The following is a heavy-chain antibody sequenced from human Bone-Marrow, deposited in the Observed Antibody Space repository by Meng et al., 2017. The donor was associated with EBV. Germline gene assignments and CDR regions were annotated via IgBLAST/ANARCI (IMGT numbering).Heavy chain of an antibody. D-gene: IGHD2-21*02. Sequence: QITLKEDAVTVNNPTQTLSLTCTVSGFARRTSGMGVAWIRQAPGKALEWLALIYWDDETRYSPALKTRLTVTPPLSTSPLVFSLAPLAPAVSSTYSCAHRLSDSPWFGSWGQGTLVTVSS. CDR1: GFARRTSGMG. CDR2: IYWDDET. J-gene: IGHJ5*01. V-gene: IGHV2-5*02. CDR3: AHRLSDSPWFGS.